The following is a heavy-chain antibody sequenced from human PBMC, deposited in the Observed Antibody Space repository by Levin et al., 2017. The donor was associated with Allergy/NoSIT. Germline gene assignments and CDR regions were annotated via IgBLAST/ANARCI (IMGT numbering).Heavy chain of an antibody. CDR1: GFTFSDHY. CDR2: TRNKVNSYST. J-gene: IGHJ4*02. V-gene: IGHV3-72*01. D-gene: IGHD6-13*01. Sequence: GGSLRLSCAASGFTFSDHYMDWVRQAPGKGLEWVGRTRNKVNSYSTEYAASVKGRFTISRDDSKNSLYLQVNSLKTEDTAVYYCASANSSKWSFDFWGQGTLVTVSS. CDR3: ASANSSKWSFDF.